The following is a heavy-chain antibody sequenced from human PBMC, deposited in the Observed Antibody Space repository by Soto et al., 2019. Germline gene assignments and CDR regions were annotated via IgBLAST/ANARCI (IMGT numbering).Heavy chain of an antibody. CDR3: ARSLIRGQQLVRWFDP. D-gene: IGHD6-13*01. Sequence: QVQLQQWGAGLLKPSETLSLTCAVYGGSFSGYYWSWILQPPGKGLEWIGEINHSGSTNYNPSLKSRLTISVDTSKNQFSLKLSSVTAADTAVYYCARSLIRGQQLVRWFDPWGQCTLVAVSS. CDR1: GGSFSGYY. V-gene: IGHV4-34*01. CDR2: INHSGST. J-gene: IGHJ5*02.